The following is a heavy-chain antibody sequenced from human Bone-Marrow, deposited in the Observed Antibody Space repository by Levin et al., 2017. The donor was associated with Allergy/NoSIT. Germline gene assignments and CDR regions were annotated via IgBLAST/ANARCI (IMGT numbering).Heavy chain of an antibody. CDR3: ARDYGEMGYYYYGMDV. D-gene: IGHD2-8*01. V-gene: IGHV3-30-3*01. CDR1: GFTFSSYA. Sequence: SCAASGFTFSSYAMHWVRQAPGKGLEWVAVISYDGSNKYYADSVKGRFTISRDNSKNTLYLQMNSLRAEDTAVYYCARDYGEMGYYYYGMDVWGQGTTVTVSS. CDR2: ISYDGSNK. J-gene: IGHJ6*02.